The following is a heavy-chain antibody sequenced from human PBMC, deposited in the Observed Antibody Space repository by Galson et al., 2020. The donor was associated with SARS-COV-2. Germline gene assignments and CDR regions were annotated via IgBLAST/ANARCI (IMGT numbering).Heavy chain of an antibody. CDR3: IRDHDTLFNTGPHFGT. V-gene: IGHV3-74*03. Sequence: GESLKISCATSGFTFSISWIHWVRQVPGKGLVWVSRVSPDGTITTYADSVRGRFLISRDNTKNSVSLQMNSLGRADTGVYYCIRDHDTLFNTGPHFGTWGHGTLVTVSS. D-gene: IGHD3-22*01. CDR1: GFTFSISW. CDR2: VSPDGTIT. J-gene: IGHJ5*01.